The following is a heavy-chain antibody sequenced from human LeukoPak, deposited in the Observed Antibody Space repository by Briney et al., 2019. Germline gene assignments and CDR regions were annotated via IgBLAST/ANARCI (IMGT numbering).Heavy chain of an antibody. V-gene: IGHV6-1*01. CDR2: TYYRSKWYN. Sequence: SQTPSLTCAISGDSVSNNSTVWNWIRQSPSRGLEWLGRTYYRSKWYNDYAVSVKSRITINPDTSKNQFSLQLNSVTHEDTAVYYCARRGPAGSSSSGMDVWGQGTTVTVSS. J-gene: IGHJ6*02. D-gene: IGHD6-6*01. CDR1: GDSVSNNSTV. CDR3: ARRGPAGSSSSGMDV.